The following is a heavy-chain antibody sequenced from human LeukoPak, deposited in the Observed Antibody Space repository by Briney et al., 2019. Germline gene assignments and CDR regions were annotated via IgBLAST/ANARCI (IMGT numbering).Heavy chain of an antibody. CDR1: GGSFSGYY. D-gene: IGHD2-15*01. CDR3: ARMVVVVAATTYSGHYGMDV. V-gene: IGHV4-34*01. J-gene: IGHJ6*02. CDR2: INHSGST. Sequence: SETLSLTCAVYGGSFSGYYWSWIRQPPGKGLEWIGEINHSGSTNYTPSLKSRVTISVDTSKNQFSLKLSSVTAADTAVYYCARMVVVVAATTYSGHYGMDVWGQGTTVTVSS.